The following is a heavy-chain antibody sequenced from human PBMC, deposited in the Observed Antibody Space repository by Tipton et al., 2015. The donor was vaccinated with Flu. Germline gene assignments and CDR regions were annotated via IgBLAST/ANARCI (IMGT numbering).Heavy chain of an antibody. CDR2: IYYSGST. CDR3: ARTIAAHDAFDI. V-gene: IGHV4-59*01. CDR1: GGSISSYY. D-gene: IGHD6-6*01. J-gene: IGHJ3*02. Sequence: GLVKPSETLSLTCTVSGGSISSYYWSWIRQPPGKGLEWIGYIYYSGSTNYNPSLKSRVTISVDTSKNQFSLKLSSVTAADTAVYYCARTIAAHDAFDIWGQGTMVTVSS.